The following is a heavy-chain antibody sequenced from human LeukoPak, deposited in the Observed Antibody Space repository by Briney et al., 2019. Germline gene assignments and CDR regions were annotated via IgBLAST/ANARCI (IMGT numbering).Heavy chain of an antibody. D-gene: IGHD5-12*01. CDR2: ISGGST. CDR3: AKDLLSFEKYSGYGIFDS. CDR1: GGSFSGYY. Sequence: ETLSLTCAVCGGSFSGYYWSWIRQPPGKGLEWVSAISGGSTYYADSVRGRFTISRDNSKNTLYLQMNSLRAEDTAVYYCAKDLLSFEKYSGYGIFDSWGQGTLVTVSS. V-gene: IGHV3-23*01. J-gene: IGHJ4*02.